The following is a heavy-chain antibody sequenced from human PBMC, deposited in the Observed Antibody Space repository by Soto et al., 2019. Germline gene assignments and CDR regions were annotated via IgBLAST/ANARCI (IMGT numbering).Heavy chain of an antibody. J-gene: IGHJ1*01. CDR3: ASLPMGCSGGSCYSLRGPVYFQH. D-gene: IGHD2-15*01. Sequence: SETLSLTCAVYGGSFSGYYWSWIRQPPGKGLEWIGEINHSGSTNYNPSLKSRVTISVDTSKNQFSLKLSSVTAADTAVYYCASLPMGCSGGSCYSLRGPVYFQHWGQGTLVTVSS. CDR2: INHSGST. V-gene: IGHV4-34*01. CDR1: GGSFSGYY.